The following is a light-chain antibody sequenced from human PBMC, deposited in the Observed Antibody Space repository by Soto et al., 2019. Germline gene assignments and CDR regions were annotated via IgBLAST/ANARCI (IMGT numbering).Light chain of an antibody. CDR3: MQALQTPPA. CDR1: QSLLYINGYNY. V-gene: IGKV2-28*01. CDR2: MAS. J-gene: IGKJ1*01. Sequence: DIVMTQSPVYLSVTPGEPASISCISSQSLLYINGYNYLDWYLQKPGQSPQLLFCMASDRASGVPDRFSGSGSGTNFTLKISRVQAEDVGIYYCMQALQTPPAFGQGTKVEI.